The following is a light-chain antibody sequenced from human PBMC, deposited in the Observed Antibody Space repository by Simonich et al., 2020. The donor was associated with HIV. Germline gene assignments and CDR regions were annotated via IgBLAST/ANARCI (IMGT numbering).Light chain of an antibody. CDR1: QSLLHSNGYHN. V-gene: IGKV2-28*01. J-gene: IGKJ4*01. Sequence: DIVMTQSPLSLPVTPGEPASISCRSSQSLLHSNGYHNLDWYLQKPGQSPQLLIYLGSNRASGVPDRFSGSWSGTDFTLKISRVEAEDVGVYFCMQGTHWPGTFGGGTKVEIK. CDR3: MQGTHWPGT. CDR2: LGS.